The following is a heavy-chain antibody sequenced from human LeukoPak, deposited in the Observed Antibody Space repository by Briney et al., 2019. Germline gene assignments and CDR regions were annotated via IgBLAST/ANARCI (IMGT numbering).Heavy chain of an antibody. CDR1: GLTFSSYW. CDR3: ARTQYSGSKLDY. V-gene: IGHV3-74*01. J-gene: IGHJ4*02. Sequence: GGSLRLSCAASGLTFSSYWMHWVRQAPGKGLVWVSRINSDGSSTSYADSVKGRFTISRDNAKNTLYLQMNSLRAEDTAVFYCARTQYSGSKLDYWGQGILVTVSS. D-gene: IGHD1-26*01. CDR2: INSDGSST.